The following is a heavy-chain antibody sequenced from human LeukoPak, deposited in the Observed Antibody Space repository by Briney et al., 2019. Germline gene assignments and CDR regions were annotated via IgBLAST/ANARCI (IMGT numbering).Heavy chain of an antibody. CDR2: MNPNSGNT. V-gene: IGHV1-8*01. J-gene: IGHJ6*02. CDR3: ARRSSSSWYGYYYGMDV. CDR1: GYTFTSYD. Sequence: GASVKVSCKASGYTFTSYDINWVRQATGQGLEWMGWMNPNSGNTGYAQKFQGRVTMTRNTSISTAYMELSSLRSEDTAVYYCARRSSSSWYGYYYGMDVWGQGTTVAVSS. D-gene: IGHD6-13*01.